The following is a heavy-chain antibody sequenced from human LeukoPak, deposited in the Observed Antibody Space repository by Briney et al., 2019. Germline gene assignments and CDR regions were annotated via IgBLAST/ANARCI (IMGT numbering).Heavy chain of an antibody. CDR3: ARNDYGDYGFDY. CDR1: GFTFSRHS. Sequence: GGSLRLSCAASGFTFSRHSMHWVRQAPGKGLEWVSFIADNSNQIDYAHSVKGRFTIYRDNAKKLFYLKMNSLRAEDTAVYYCARNDYGDYGFDYWGQGTLVTVSS. D-gene: IGHD4-17*01. CDR2: IADNSNQI. J-gene: IGHJ4*02. V-gene: IGHV3-48*01.